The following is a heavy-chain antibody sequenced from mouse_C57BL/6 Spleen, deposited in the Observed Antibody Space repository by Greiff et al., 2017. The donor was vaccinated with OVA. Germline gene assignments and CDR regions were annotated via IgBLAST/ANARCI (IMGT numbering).Heavy chain of an antibody. V-gene: IGHV14-3*01. CDR2: IDPANGNT. CDR1: GFNIKNTY. D-gene: IGHD1-1*02. J-gene: IGHJ4*01. Sequence: VQLKESVAELVRPGASVKLSCTASGFNIKNTYMHWVKQRPEQGLEWIGRIDPANGNTKYAPKFQGQATITADTSSNTAYLQLSSLRSEDTAIYYCARSYGPYYYAMDYWGQGTSVTVSS. CDR3: ARSYGPYYYAMDY.